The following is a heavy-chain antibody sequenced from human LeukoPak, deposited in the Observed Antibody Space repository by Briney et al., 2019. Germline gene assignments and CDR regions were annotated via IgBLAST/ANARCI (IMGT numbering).Heavy chain of an antibody. J-gene: IGHJ6*02. V-gene: IGHV3-21*01. CDR3: ARDPTPRYCSGGSCYTHYGMDV. CDR2: ISSSSNYI. Sequence: PGGSLRLSCAASGLTFSSYTMNWVRQAPGKGLEWVSSISSSSNYIYYADSVKGRLTISRDNAKNSLYLQMNSLRAEDTAVYYCARDPTPRYCSGGSCYTHYGMDVWGQGTTVTVSS. CDR1: GLTFSSYT. D-gene: IGHD2-15*01.